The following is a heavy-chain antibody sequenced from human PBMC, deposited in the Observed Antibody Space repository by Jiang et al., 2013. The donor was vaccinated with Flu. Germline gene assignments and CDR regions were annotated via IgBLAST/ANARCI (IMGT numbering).Heavy chain of an antibody. CDR2: ISSGSGNI. CDR1: GFTFSSYS. D-gene: IGHD5-18*01. Sequence: LVQPGGSLRLSCAASGFTFSSYSMNWVRQAPGKGLEWVSYISSGSGNIYYADSVKGRFTISRDNAKNSLYLQMNSLRDEDTAVYFCARDLRGYSSGQSFDYWGQGTLVTVSS. V-gene: IGHV3-48*02. J-gene: IGHJ4*02. CDR3: ARDLRGYSSGQSFDY.